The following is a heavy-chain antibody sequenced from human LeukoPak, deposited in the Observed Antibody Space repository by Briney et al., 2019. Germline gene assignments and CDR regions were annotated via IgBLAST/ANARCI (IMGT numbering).Heavy chain of an antibody. J-gene: IGHJ4*02. Sequence: SETLSLTCAVYGGSFSGYYWSWIRQPPGKGLEWIGEINHSGSTNYNPSLKSRVTISVGTSKNQFSLKLSSVTAADTAVYYCARGGIAVAGPPFDYWGQETLVTASS. CDR1: GGSFSGYY. CDR2: INHSGST. V-gene: IGHV4-34*01. CDR3: ARGGIAVAGPPFDY. D-gene: IGHD6-19*01.